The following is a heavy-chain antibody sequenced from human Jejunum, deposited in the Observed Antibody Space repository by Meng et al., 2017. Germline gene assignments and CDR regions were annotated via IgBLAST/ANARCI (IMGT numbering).Heavy chain of an antibody. J-gene: IGHJ4*02. CDR1: GGSISSGDYY. Sequence: QVQLQESGPGLVTPSQTLSLTCTVSGGSISSGDYYWSWIRQPPGKGLEWIGYIYYSGSTYYNPSLKSRVTISVDTSKNQFSLKLSSVTAADTAVYYCAREALGGNSPNDYWGQGTLVTVSS. V-gene: IGHV4-30-4*01. CDR3: AREALGGNSPNDY. D-gene: IGHD4-23*01. CDR2: IYYSGST.